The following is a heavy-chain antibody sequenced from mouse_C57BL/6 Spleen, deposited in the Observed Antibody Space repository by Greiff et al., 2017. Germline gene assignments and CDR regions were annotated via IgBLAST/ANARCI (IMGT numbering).Heavy chain of an antibody. CDR1: GYTFTSYW. Sequence: VQLQQPGAELVRPGSSVKLSCKASGYTFTSYWMHWVKQRPIQGLEWIGNIDPSDSETHYNQKFKDKATLTVDKSSSTAYMQLSSLTSEDSAVYYCARNYYSNYWYLDYWGQGTTLTVSS. CDR2: IDPSDSET. D-gene: IGHD2-5*01. J-gene: IGHJ2*01. CDR3: ARNYYSNYWYLDY. V-gene: IGHV1-52*01.